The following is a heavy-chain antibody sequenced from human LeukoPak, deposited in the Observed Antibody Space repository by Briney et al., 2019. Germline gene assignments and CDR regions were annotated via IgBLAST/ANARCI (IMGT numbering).Heavy chain of an antibody. Sequence: PSQTLSPTCTVSGGSISSGGYYWSWIRQHPGKGLEWIGYIYYSGSTYYNPSLKSRVTISVDTSKNQFSLKLSSVTAADTAVYYCARAQVRFYYCYMDVWGKGTTVTVSS. CDR2: IYYSGST. V-gene: IGHV4-31*03. CDR3: ARAQVRFYYCYMDV. J-gene: IGHJ6*03. CDR1: GGSISSGGYY.